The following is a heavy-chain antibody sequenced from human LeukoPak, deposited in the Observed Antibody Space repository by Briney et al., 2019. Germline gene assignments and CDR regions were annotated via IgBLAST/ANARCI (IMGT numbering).Heavy chain of an antibody. J-gene: IGHJ4*02. V-gene: IGHV3-30*18. CDR3: ANRGGYCSGGSCYSDY. CDR1: GFTLSSYD. CDR2: ISYDGSNK. Sequence: GGSLRLSCAASGFTLSSYDMHWVRQAPGKGLEWVAVISYDGSNKYYADSVKGRFTISRDNSKNTLYLQMNSLRVEDTAVYYCANRGGYCSGGSCYSDYWGQGTLVTVSS. D-gene: IGHD2-15*01.